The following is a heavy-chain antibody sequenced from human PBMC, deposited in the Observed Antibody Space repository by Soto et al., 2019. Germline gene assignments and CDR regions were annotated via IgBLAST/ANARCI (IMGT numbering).Heavy chain of an antibody. CDR3: AREMLTYSSSWYNGGDYYYGMDV. J-gene: IGHJ6*02. Sequence: QVQLVQSGAEVKKPGSSVKVSCKASGGTFSSYAISWVRQAPGQGLEWMGGIIPIFGTANYAQKFQGRVTITADESKSTAYMELSSLRSEDTAVYYCAREMLTYSSSWYNGGDYYYGMDVWGQGTTVTVSS. D-gene: IGHD6-13*01. CDR2: IIPIFGTA. CDR1: GGTFSSYA. V-gene: IGHV1-69*01.